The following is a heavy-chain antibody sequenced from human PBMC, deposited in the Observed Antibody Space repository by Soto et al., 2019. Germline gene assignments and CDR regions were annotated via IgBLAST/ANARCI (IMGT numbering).Heavy chain of an antibody. D-gene: IGHD3-9*01. V-gene: IGHV4-34*01. J-gene: IGHJ5*02. CDR3: ARAALLTGYYWRGGHWFDP. Sequence: PSETMSLTSAAYGGSFSGYYWGWIRQPPGKGLEWIGEINHSGSTNYNPSLKSRVTISVDTSKNQFSLKLSSVTAADTAVYYCARAALLTGYYWRGGHWFDPWGQGTLVTVSS. CDR1: GGSFSGYY. CDR2: INHSGST.